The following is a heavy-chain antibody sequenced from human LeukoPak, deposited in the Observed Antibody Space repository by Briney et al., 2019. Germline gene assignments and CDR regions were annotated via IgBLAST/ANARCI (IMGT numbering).Heavy chain of an antibody. Sequence: SVTLSLTCAVSGYSISSGYYWGWIRQPPGKGLEWIGSIYHSGSTYYNPSLKSRVTISVDTSKNQFSLKLSSVTAADTAVYFCARVGDYYRAFDIWGQGTMVTVSS. J-gene: IGHJ3*02. CDR3: ARVGDYYRAFDI. CDR2: IYHSGST. CDR1: GYSISSGYY. D-gene: IGHD2-21*02. V-gene: IGHV4-38-2*01.